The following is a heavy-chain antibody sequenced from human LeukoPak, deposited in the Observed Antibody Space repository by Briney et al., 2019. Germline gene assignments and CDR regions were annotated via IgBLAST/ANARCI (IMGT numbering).Heavy chain of an antibody. CDR2: MNPNTSRT. CDR3: ARLAETPDYYSNGGYFYLGY. J-gene: IGHJ4*02. D-gene: IGHD3-22*01. V-gene: IGHV1-8*01. Sequence: ASVKVSCKASRYTFTSYDINWVREAAGQGLEWMGWMNPNTSRTGYAQKFQGRVTMTRDTSITTAYMELTSLTYEVTAVYYCARLAETPDYYSNGGYFYLGYWGQGTPVTVSS. CDR1: RYTFTSYD.